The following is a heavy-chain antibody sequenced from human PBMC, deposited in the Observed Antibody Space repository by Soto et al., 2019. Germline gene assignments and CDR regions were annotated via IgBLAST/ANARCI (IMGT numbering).Heavy chain of an antibody. D-gene: IGHD3-10*01. CDR1: GGSISSSDW. V-gene: IGHV4-4*02. CDR3: ARVRREFDTSGPVDY. CDR2: VSHSGDT. J-gene: IGHJ4*02. Sequence: PSETLSLTCAVSGGSISSSDWWSWVRQPPGKGLEWIGEVSHSGDTNYNPSLKSRVTISVDKSKNQFSLKLSSVTAADTAVYYCARVRREFDTSGPVDYWGQGTLVTVS.